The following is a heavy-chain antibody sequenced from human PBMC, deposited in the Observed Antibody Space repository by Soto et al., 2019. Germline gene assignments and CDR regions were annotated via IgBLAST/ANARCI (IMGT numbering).Heavy chain of an antibody. CDR1: GFTFSSYG. V-gene: IGHV3-30*18. J-gene: IGHJ4*02. CDR3: AKDEVYGDSGPGTD. Sequence: QVQLVESGGGVVQPGRSLRLSCAASGFTFSSYGMHWVRQAPGKGLEWVAVISYDGSNKYYADSVKGRFTISRDNSKNTLYLQMNSLRAEDTAVYYCAKDEVYGDSGPGTDWGQGTLVTVSS. D-gene: IGHD4-17*01. CDR2: ISYDGSNK.